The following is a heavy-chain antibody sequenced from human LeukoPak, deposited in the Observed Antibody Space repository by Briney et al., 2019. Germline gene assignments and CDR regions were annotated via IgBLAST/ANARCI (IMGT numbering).Heavy chain of an antibody. CDR3: ARAGWIITSGIDY. D-gene: IGHD3-10*01. CDR2: IYHTGST. V-gene: IGHV4-38-2*01. CDR1: GYSISRGYY. J-gene: IGHJ4*02. Sequence: SETLSLTCGVSGYSISRGYYWAWIRQPPGKGLEWIGTIYHTGSTYYTPPLGSRVTISVDTSKNEFSLNLNSVTAADTAVYYCARAGWIITSGIDYWGQGALVTVSS.